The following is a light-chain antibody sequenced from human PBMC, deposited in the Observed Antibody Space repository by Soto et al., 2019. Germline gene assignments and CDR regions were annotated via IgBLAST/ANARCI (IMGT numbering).Light chain of an antibody. CDR3: SSYTSSNIRE. V-gene: IGLV2-14*01. J-gene: IGLJ2*01. CDR1: SSDVGGYKY. Sequence: QAVVTQPASVSGSPGQSITISCTGTSSDVGGYKYVSWYQQHPGKAPKLIIYDVTDRPSGVSNRFSGSKSGNTASLTISGLQAEDEADYYCSSYTSSNIREFGGGTQLTVL. CDR2: DVT.